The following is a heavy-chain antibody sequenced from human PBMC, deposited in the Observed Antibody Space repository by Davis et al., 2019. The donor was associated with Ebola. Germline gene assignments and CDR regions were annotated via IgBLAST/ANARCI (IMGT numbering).Heavy chain of an antibody. CDR1: GGSIRSGGYY. CDR2: INHSGST. D-gene: IGHD3-9*01. Sequence: MPGGSLRLSCTVSGGSIRSGGYYWSWIRQPPGKGLEWLGEINHSGSTNYNPSLKSRVTISVDTSKNQFSLKLSSVTAADTAVYYCARGSVYYDILTGYFWFDPWGQGTLVTVSS. CDR3: ARGSVYYDILTGYFWFDP. J-gene: IGHJ5*02. V-gene: IGHV4-39*07.